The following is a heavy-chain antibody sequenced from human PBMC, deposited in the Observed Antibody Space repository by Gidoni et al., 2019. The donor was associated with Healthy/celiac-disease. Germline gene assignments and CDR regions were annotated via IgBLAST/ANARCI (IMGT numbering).Heavy chain of an antibody. D-gene: IGHD5-12*01. J-gene: IGHJ4*02. CDR1: GFTFSSYA. CDR2: ISGRGGST. V-gene: IGHV3-23*01. CDR3: AKAGDIVATILIPFDY. Sequence: EVQLLESGGGLVQPGGSLRLSCAASGFTFSSYAMSWVRQAPGKGLEWVSAISGRGGSTYYADSVKGRFTISRDNSKNTLYLQMNSLRAEDTAVYYCAKAGDIVATILIPFDYWGQGTLVTVSS.